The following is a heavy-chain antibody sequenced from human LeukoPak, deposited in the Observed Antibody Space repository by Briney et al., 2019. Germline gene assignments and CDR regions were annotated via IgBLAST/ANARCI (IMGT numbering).Heavy chain of an antibody. D-gene: IGHD3-22*01. Sequence: GGSLRLSCAASGFTFSSYAMSWVRQAPGKGLEWDSAISGSGGSTYYADSVKGRFTISRDNSKNTLYLQMNSLRAEDTAVYYCAKGGEYYYDSSGYLNWGQGTLVTVSS. CDR1: GFTFSSYA. CDR3: AKGGEYYYDSSGYLN. J-gene: IGHJ4*02. V-gene: IGHV3-23*01. CDR2: ISGSGGST.